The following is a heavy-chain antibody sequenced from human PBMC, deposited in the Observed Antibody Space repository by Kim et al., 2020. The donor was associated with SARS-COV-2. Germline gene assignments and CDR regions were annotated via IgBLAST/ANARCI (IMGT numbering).Heavy chain of an antibody. V-gene: IGHV4-39*01. D-gene: IGHD3-16*01. J-gene: IGHJ5*02. CDR3: ARHPTYTSVNSFDP. CDR2: IFYRGTI. Sequence: SETLSLTCTVSGGSISTTSYSWGWIRQPPGEGLEWIGSIFYRGTIFYNPSLKSRLTISIDTSKNQFSLNLSSVTASDTAMYYCARHPTYTSVNSFDPWGQGTLVTVSS. CDR1: GGSISTTSYS.